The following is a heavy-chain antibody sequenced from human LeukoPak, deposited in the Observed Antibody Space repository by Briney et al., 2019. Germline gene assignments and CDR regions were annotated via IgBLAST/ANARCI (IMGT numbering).Heavy chain of an antibody. CDR1: GFTFSSYG. CDR2: ISGSGGST. J-gene: IGHJ6*03. CDR3: AKGQYSSSYSFYYYYYYMDV. Sequence: GGTLRLSCAASGFTFSSYGMSWVRQAPGKGLEWVSAISGSGGSTYYADSVKGRFTISRDNSKNTLYLQMYSLRAEDTAVYYCAKGQYSSSYSFYYYYYYMDVWGKGTTVTVSS. D-gene: IGHD6-13*01. V-gene: IGHV3-23*01.